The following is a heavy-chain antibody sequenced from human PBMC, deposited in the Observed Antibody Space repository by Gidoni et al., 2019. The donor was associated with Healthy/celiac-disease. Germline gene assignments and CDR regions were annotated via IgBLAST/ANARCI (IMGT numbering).Heavy chain of an antibody. Sequence: QVQLVESGGGVVQPGRSLRLSCAASGFTFSRYAMHWVRQAPGKGLEWVAVISYDGSNKYYADSVKGRFTISRDNSKNTLYLQMNSLRAEDTAVYYCARDKGVVAATDYYYYGMDVWGQGTTVTVSS. J-gene: IGHJ6*02. CDR1: GFTFSRYA. CDR2: ISYDGSNK. D-gene: IGHD2-15*01. CDR3: ARDKGVVAATDYYYYGMDV. V-gene: IGHV3-30*04.